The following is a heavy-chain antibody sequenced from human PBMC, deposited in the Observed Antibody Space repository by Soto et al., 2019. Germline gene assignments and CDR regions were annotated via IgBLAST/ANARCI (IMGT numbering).Heavy chain of an antibody. CDR2: ISGSGGST. CDR3: AKDSGRITMVRGSDY. CDR1: GFTFSSYA. D-gene: IGHD3-10*01. J-gene: IGHJ4*02. V-gene: IGHV3-23*01. Sequence: EVQLLESGGGLVQPGGSLRLSCAASGFTFSSYAMSWVRQAPGKGLEWVSAISGSGGSTYYADSVKGRFTISRDNSKNTLYLQMNGLRAEDTAVYYCAKDSGRITMVRGSDYWGQGTLVTVSS.